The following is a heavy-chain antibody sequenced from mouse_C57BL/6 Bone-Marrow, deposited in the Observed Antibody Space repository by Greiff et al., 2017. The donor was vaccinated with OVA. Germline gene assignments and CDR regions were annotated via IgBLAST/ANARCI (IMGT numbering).Heavy chain of an antibody. D-gene: IGHD1-1*01. Sequence: EVKLQESGGGLVKPGGSLKLSCAASGFTFSSYAMSWVRQTPEKRLEWVATISDGGSYTYYPDTVKGRFTISRDNAKNNLYLQMSHLKSEDTAMYYCASPPLTTVVPYYAMDYWGQGTSVTVSS. CDR3: ASPPLTTVVPYYAMDY. CDR2: ISDGGSYT. CDR1: GFTFSSYA. J-gene: IGHJ4*01. V-gene: IGHV5-4*03.